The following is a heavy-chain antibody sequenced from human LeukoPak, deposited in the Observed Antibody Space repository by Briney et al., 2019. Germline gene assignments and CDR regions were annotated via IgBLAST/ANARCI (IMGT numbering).Heavy chain of an antibody. CDR3: ARVVPPTDYGSGSYFRDPYYFDY. V-gene: IGHV3-23*01. CDR1: GFTFSSYG. CDR2: ISGSGGST. D-gene: IGHD3-10*01. J-gene: IGHJ4*02. Sequence: QSGGSLRLSCAASGFTFSSYGMSWVRQAPGKGLEWVSAISGSGGSTYYADSVKGRFTISRDNSKNTLYLQMNSLRAEDTAVYYCARVVPPTDYGSGSYFRDPYYFDYWGQGTLVTVSS.